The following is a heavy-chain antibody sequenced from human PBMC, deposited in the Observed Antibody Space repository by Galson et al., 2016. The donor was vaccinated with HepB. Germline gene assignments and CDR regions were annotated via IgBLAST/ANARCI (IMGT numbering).Heavy chain of an antibody. CDR2: IRGDGTFK. J-gene: IGHJ4*02. CDR3: TRSDYGDY. V-gene: IGHV3-74*03. Sequence: SLRLSCAASGLTISDYWMHWVRQAPGKGLVWVSRIRGDGTFKTYADSVKGRFTISRDNARNTLYLQMDSLRAEDTAVYYCTRSDYGDYWGQGTLVTVSS. CDR1: GLTISDYW.